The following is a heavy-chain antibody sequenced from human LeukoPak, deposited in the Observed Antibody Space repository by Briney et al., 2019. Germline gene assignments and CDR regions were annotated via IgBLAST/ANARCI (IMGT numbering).Heavy chain of an antibody. CDR1: GFTFSSYG. V-gene: IGHV3-30*02. CDR3: AKWYSSSSDDAFDI. J-gene: IGHJ3*02. D-gene: IGHD6-13*01. CDR2: IRYDGSNK. Sequence: PGGSLRLSCAASGFTFSSYGMHWVRQAPGKGLEWVAFIRYDGSNKYYADSVKGRFTISRDNSKNTLYLQMNSLRAEDTAVYYCAKWYSSSSDDAFDIWGQGTMVTVSS.